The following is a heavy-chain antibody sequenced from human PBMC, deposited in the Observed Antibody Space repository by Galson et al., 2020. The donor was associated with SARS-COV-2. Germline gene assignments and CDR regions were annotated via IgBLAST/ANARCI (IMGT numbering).Heavy chain of an antibody. CDR3: AADGRGSWYDFNYYYYGMDV. V-gene: IGHV1-58*01. J-gene: IGHJ6*02. CDR2: IVVGSGNT. CDR1: GFTFTSSA. D-gene: IGHD6-13*01. Sequence: SVTVSCKASGFTFTSSAVQWVRQARGQRLEWIGWIVVGSGNTNYAQKFQERVTITRDMSTSTAYMELSSLRSEDTAVYYCAADGRGSWYDFNYYYYGMDVWGQGTTVTVSS.